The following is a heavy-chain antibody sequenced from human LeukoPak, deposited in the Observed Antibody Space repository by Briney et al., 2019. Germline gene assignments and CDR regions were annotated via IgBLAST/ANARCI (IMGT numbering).Heavy chain of an antibody. V-gene: IGHV3-7*01. Sequence: GGSLRLSCAASGFTFSSYWMRWIRQPPGKGLEWVANIKQDGSEKYYVDSVKGRFTISRANPKNSLYLQMNSPRAGDTAVYYCARVITPYDFWSGANPNWFAPWGQGTLVTVSS. CDR1: GFTFSSYW. CDR3: ARVITPYDFWSGANPNWFAP. J-gene: IGHJ5*02. D-gene: IGHD3-3*01. CDR2: IKQDGSEK.